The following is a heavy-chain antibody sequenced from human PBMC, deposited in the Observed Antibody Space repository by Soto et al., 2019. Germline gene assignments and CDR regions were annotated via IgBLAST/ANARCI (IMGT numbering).Heavy chain of an antibody. Sequence: TLSLTCAVYGGSFSGYYWSWIRQPPGKGLEWIGEINHSGSTNYNPSLKSRVTISVDTSKNQFSLKLSSVTAADTAVYYCARHSSSWGWFDPWGQGTLVTVSS. CDR1: GGSFSGYY. V-gene: IGHV4-34*01. CDR2: INHSGST. CDR3: ARHSSSWGWFDP. D-gene: IGHD6-13*01. J-gene: IGHJ5*02.